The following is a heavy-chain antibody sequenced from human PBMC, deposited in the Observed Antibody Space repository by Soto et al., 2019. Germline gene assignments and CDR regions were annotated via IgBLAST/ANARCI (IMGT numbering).Heavy chain of an antibody. J-gene: IGHJ4*02. V-gene: IGHV4-39*01. Sequence: PSETLSLTCTVSGVSINSRGYYWGWSRQPPGKGLEWIESMFYSGTTYYNPSLKSRITIAVDSSKNQFSLSLSSVTAADTAFYYCARKEDGYNRLFDYWGQGILVTVSS. D-gene: IGHD5-12*01. CDR1: GVSINSRGYY. CDR2: MFYSGTT. CDR3: ARKEDGYNRLFDY.